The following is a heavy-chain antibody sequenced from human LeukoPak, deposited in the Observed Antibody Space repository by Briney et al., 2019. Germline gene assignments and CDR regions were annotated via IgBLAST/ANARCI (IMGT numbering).Heavy chain of an antibody. J-gene: IGHJ6*04. V-gene: IGHV1-46*01. CDR1: GYTFTGYY. CDR2: INPSGGST. CDR3: ARVEAGSSGWNGMDV. D-gene: IGHD6-19*01. Sequence: ASVKVSCKASGYTFTGYYMHWVRQAPGQGLEWMGIINPSGGSTSYAQKFQGRVTMTRDTSTSTVYMELSSLRSEDTAVYYCARVEAGSSGWNGMDVWGKGTTVTVSS.